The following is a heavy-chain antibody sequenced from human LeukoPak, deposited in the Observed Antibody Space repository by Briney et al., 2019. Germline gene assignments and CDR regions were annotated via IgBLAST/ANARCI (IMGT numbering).Heavy chain of an antibody. CDR2: IYYSGST. Sequence: PSETLSLTCNISNGSISDDYWSWIRQPPGKGLEWIGYIYYSGSTNYNPSLKSRVTISVDRSKNQFSLKLSSLTAADTAVYYCARELRTASNYYVEEGFDYWGQGTLVTVSS. V-gene: IGHV4-59*01. J-gene: IGHJ4*02. CDR3: ARELRTASNYYVEEGFDY. CDR1: NGSISDDY. D-gene: IGHD3-10*02.